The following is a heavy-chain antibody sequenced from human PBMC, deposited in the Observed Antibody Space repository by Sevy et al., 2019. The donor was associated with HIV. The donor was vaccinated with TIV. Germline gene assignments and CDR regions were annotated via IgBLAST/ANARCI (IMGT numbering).Heavy chain of an antibody. Sequence: GSLRLSCAASGFTFSSYAMSWVRQAPGKGLEWVSAISGSGGSTYYADSVKGRFTISRDNSKNTLYLQMNSLRAEDTAVYYWAKDSRQSYSSGWYKRTYYYYYGMDVWGQGTTVTVSS. CDR3: AKDSRQSYSSGWYKRTYYYYYGMDV. V-gene: IGHV3-23*01. CDR1: GFTFSSYA. CDR2: ISGSGGST. J-gene: IGHJ6*02. D-gene: IGHD6-19*01.